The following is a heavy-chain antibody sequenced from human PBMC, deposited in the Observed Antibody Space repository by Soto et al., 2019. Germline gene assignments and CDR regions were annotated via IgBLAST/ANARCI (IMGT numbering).Heavy chain of an antibody. D-gene: IGHD5-12*01. Sequence: PSETLSLTCTVSGGSISSSSWSWIRQPPGRGLEWIGYIYNNGRTDYNPSLKSRVTISVDTSKNQLSLRLASVTAADTAVYYCARDLRGYSRYDYLDYWGQGIPVTVSS. CDR1: GGSISSSS. V-gene: IGHV4-59*12. J-gene: IGHJ4*02. CDR3: ARDLRGYSRYDYLDY. CDR2: IYNNGRT.